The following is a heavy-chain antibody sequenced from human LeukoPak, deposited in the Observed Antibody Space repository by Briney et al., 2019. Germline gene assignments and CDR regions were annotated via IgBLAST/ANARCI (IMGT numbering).Heavy chain of an antibody. CDR1: GGSISSSNW. D-gene: IGHD6-6*01. Sequence: SGTLSLTCAVSGGSISSSNWWSWIRQPPGKGLEWIGEIYNPSLKSRVTISVDTSKNQFSLKLSSVTAADTAVYYCARSGAIIAAHDYWGQGTLVTVSS. J-gene: IGHJ4*02. CDR3: ARSGAIIAAHDY. V-gene: IGHV4-4*02.